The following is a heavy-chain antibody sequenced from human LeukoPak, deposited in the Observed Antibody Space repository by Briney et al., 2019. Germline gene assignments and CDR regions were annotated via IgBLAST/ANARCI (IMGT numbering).Heavy chain of an antibody. J-gene: IGHJ6*03. V-gene: IGHV1-2*02. Sequence: GASVKVSCKASGYTFTGYYMHWVRQAPGQGLEWMGWINPNSGGTNYAQKFQGRVTMTRDTSISTAYMELSSLRSEDTAVYYCARGNAGYYYYMDVWGKGTTVTISS. CDR3: ARGNAGYYYYMDV. CDR2: INPNSGGT. CDR1: GYTFTGYY.